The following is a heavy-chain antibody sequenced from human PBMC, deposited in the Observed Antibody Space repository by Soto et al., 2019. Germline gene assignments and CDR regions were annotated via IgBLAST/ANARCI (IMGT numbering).Heavy chain of an antibody. CDR3: AREPLPYSNYVIFDY. CDR2: IYYSGST. J-gene: IGHJ4*02. V-gene: IGHV4-30-4*01. CDR1: GGSISSGDYY. D-gene: IGHD4-4*01. Sequence: SETLSLTCTVSGGSISSGDYYWSWIRQPPGKGLEWIGYIYYSGSTYYNPSLKSRVTISVDTSKNQFSLKLSSVTAADTAVYYCAREPLPYSNYVIFDYWGQGTLVTVSS.